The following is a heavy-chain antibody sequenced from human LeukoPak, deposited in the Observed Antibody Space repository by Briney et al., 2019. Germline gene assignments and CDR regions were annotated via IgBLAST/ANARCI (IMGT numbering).Heavy chain of an antibody. D-gene: IGHD2-15*01. CDR2: ISSSSSTI. V-gene: IGHV3-48*01. J-gene: IGHJ4*02. CDR3: ARQKVVVVAATAFDY. Sequence: GGSLRLSCAASGFTFSSYRMNWVRQAPGKGLEWVSYISSSSSTIYYADSVKGRFTISRDNAKNSLYLQMNSLRAEDTAVYYCARQKVVVVAATAFDYWGQGTLVTVSS. CDR1: GFTFSSYR.